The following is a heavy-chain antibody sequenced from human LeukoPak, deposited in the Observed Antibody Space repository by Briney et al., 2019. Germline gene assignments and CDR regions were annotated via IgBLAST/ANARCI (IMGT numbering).Heavy chain of an antibody. V-gene: IGHV2-70*12. D-gene: IGHD6-19*01. CDR3: AHGLEQWLDFDH. CDR2: IDWDDDK. J-gene: IGHJ4*02. Sequence: SGPTLVKPTQTLTLTCTFSGFSLSTSGMCVSWIRQPPGKALEWLARIDWDDDKYYSTSLKTRLTISKDTSKNQVVLIMTNMDPVDTGTYYCAHGLEQWLDFDHWGQGTLVTVSS. CDR1: GFSLSTSGMC.